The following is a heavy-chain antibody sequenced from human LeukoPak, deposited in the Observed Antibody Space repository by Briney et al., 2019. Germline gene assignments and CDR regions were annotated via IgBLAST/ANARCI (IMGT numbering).Heavy chain of an antibody. V-gene: IGHV3-48*03. CDR2: ISSSGSYI. Sequence: HPGGSLRLSCAASGFTFSSYEMNWVRQAPGKGLEWVSYISSSGSYIYYADSVKGRFTISRDNAKNSLYLQMNSLRAEDTAVYYCAREDASSWDYWGQGILVTVSS. J-gene: IGHJ4*02. CDR3: AREDASSWDY. D-gene: IGHD6-13*01. CDR1: GFTFSSYE.